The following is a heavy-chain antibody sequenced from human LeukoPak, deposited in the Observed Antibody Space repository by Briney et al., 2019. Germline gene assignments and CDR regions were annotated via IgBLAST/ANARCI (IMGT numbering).Heavy chain of an antibody. Sequence: GGSLRLSCAASGFTFSSYLMSWVRQAPGKGLEWVAKIKQDGSEKYYVDSVKGRFIISKDNAKNSLYLQMNSLRVEDTAVYYCARDTAGFDYWGQGTLVTVSS. CDR1: GFTFSSYL. CDR3: ARDTAGFDY. J-gene: IGHJ4*02. CDR2: IKQDGSEK. D-gene: IGHD6-19*01. V-gene: IGHV3-7*01.